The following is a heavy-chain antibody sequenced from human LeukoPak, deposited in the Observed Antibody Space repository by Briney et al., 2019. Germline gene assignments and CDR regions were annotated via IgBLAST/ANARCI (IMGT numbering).Heavy chain of an antibody. D-gene: IGHD3-3*01. CDR3: AREASGYYRDF. V-gene: IGHV3-33*01. CDR2: IWYDGSKE. J-gene: IGHJ4*02. CDR1: GFTFSSYG. Sequence: GGSLRLSCAASGFTFSSYGMHWVRQAPGKGLEWVAVIWYDGSKENYADSVKGRFTISRDDSKNTLYLQMNSLRAKDTGVYYCAREASGYYRDFWGQGTLVTVSS.